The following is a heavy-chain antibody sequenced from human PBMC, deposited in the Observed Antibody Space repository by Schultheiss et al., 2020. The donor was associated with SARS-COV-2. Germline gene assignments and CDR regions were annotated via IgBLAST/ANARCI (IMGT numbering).Heavy chain of an antibody. CDR3: TRGTEADFDY. Sequence: SETLSLTCAISGDSVSSNSDTWNWIRQSPSRGLEWLGRTYYRSKWSNDYAPSVKSRITITPDTSKNQFSLHLNSVTPEDTAVYYCTRGTEADFDYWGQGTLVTVSS. CDR2: TYYRSKWSN. J-gene: IGHJ4*02. CDR1: GDSVSSNSDT. V-gene: IGHV6-1*01.